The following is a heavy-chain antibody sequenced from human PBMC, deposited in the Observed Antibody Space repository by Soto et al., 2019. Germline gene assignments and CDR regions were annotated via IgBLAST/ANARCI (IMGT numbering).Heavy chain of an antibody. D-gene: IGHD3-3*01. CDR1: GGSISSYY. J-gene: IGHJ4*02. CDR3: ARAHDFWSGYLDY. Sequence: SETLSLTCTVSGGSISSYYWSWIRQPPGKGLEWIGYIYYSGSTNYNPSLKSRVTISVDTSKNQFSLKLSSVTAADTAVYYCARAHDFWSGYLDYWGQGTLVTVSS. V-gene: IGHV4-59*01. CDR2: IYYSGST.